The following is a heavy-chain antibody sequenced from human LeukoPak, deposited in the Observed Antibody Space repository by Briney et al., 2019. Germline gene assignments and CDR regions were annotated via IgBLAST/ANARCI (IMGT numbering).Heavy chain of an antibody. D-gene: IGHD3-22*01. J-gene: IGHJ4*02. CDR3: ARSDYYPSNGYPAYLDY. Sequence: GGSLRLSCAASGFTFSNYWMHWVRQAPGKGLVWVSRINSDGSTTNYADSVKGRFTISRDNAKNTLYLQMNSLRAEDTAVYYCARSDYYPSNGYPAYLDYWGQGTLVTVSS. V-gene: IGHV3-74*01. CDR1: GFTFSNYW. CDR2: INSDGSTT.